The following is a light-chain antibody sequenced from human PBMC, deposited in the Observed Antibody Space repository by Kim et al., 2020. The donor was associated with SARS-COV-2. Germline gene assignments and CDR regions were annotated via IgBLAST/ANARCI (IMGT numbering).Light chain of an antibody. CDR3: QVWDSSRDHRVV. Sequence: PGTMAGSTRGGDSIGSKGVHWYQHKPGQAPVLVISYDNDRPSGIPERFSGSNSGNTATLTINGVEAGDEADYYCQVWDSSRDHRVVFGGGTQLTVL. V-gene: IGLV3-21*04. J-gene: IGLJ2*01. CDR1: SIGSKG. CDR2: YDN.